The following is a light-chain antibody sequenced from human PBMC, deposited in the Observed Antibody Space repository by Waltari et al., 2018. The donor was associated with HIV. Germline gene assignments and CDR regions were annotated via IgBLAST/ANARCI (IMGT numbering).Light chain of an antibody. CDR1: SGHTSYA. V-gene: IGLV4-69*01. Sequence: QLVLTQSPSASASLGASVQPTCPLSSGHTSYAIAWHQQQPEKGPRYLMKLNSDGRHSKGDGIPDRFSGSSSGAERYLTISSLQSEDEADYYCQTWGTGIRVFGGGTKLTVL. CDR2: LNSDGRH. CDR3: QTWGTGIRV. J-gene: IGLJ2*01.